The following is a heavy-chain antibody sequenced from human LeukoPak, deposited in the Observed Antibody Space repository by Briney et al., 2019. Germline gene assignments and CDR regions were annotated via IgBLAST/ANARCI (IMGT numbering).Heavy chain of an antibody. CDR1: GYSFTSYW. CDR2: IYPGDSNT. J-gene: IGHJ4*02. D-gene: IGHD1-26*01. CDR3: ARPEQIVGAHY. Sequence: GESLKIPCKGSGYSFTSYWIGWVRQMPGKGLEWMGIIYPGDSNTKYSPSFQGQVTISADKSISTAYLQWSSLKASDTAMYYCARPEQIVGAHYWGQGTLVTVSS. V-gene: IGHV5-51*01.